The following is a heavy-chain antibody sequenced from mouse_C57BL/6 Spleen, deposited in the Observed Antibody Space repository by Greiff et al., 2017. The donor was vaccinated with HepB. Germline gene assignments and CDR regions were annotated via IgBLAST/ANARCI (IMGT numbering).Heavy chain of an antibody. CDR3: ARGQGSSHFDY. J-gene: IGHJ2*01. D-gene: IGHD1-1*01. V-gene: IGHV1-52*01. CDR1: GYTFTSYW. Sequence: QVQLQQPGAELVRPGSSVKLSCKASGYTFTSYWMHWVKQRPIQGLEWIGNIDPSDSATHYNQKFKDKATLTVDKSSSTAYMQLSSLTSEDSAVYYCARGQGSSHFDYWGQGTTLTVSS. CDR2: IDPSDSAT.